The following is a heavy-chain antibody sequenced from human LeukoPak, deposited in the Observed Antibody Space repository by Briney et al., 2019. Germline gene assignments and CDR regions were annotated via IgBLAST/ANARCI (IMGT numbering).Heavy chain of an antibody. CDR2: IYSGGST. Sequence: GGSLRLSCAASGFTVSNNYMRWVRQAPGKGLEWVSLIYSGGSTYYADSVKGRFIISRDNSKNTLYLQMNSLRAEDTALYYCAKEAFDIWGQGTMVTVSS. CDR1: GFTVSNNY. CDR3: AKEAFDI. J-gene: IGHJ3*02. V-gene: IGHV3-66*01.